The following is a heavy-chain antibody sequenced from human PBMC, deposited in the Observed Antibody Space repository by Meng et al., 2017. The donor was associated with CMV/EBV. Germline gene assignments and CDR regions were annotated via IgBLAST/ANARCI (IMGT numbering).Heavy chain of an antibody. D-gene: IGHD3-10*01. J-gene: IGHJ4*02. Sequence: FHRYGIRWVRQAPGQRLEWMGWISAYNGNTNYAQKLQGRVTMTTDTSTSTAYMELRSLRSDDTAVYYCARVGYYYGSGSYYTDLDYWGQGTLVTVSS. CDR1: FHRYG. V-gene: IGHV1-18*01. CDR2: ISAYNGNT. CDR3: ARVGYYYGSGSYYTDLDY.